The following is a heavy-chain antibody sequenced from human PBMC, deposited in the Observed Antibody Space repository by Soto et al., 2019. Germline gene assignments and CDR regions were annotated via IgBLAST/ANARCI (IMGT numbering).Heavy chain of an antibody. J-gene: IGHJ6*02. D-gene: IGHD3-3*01. CDR1: GSTFSSSE. CDR2: ISKSSSVI. V-gene: IGHV3-48*03. Sequence: EVQLVESGGGLVQPGGSLRLSCAASGSTFSSSEMHWVRQAPGKGLEWISYISKSSSVIYYADSVKGRFTISRDNAKNLLYLQMNSLRAEDTAVYFCASVNLRFSYGIDVWGQGTTVTASS. CDR3: ASVNLRFSYGIDV.